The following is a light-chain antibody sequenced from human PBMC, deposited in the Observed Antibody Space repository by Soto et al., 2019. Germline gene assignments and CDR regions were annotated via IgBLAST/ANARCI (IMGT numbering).Light chain of an antibody. Sequence: DIVMTPSPLSLPVTPGEPASISCRSSQSLLHSNGFNYLDWYLQKPGQSPQLLIYLGSTRASGVPDRFSGSGSGTDFTLKISRVEAEDVGVYYCMQALQTGWTFGQGTKVEIK. CDR1: QSLLHSNGFNY. V-gene: IGKV2-28*01. J-gene: IGKJ1*01. CDR3: MQALQTGWT. CDR2: LGS.